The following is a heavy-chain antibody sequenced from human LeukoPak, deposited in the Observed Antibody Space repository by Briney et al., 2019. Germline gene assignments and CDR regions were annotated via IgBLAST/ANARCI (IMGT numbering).Heavy chain of an antibody. CDR2: IWYDGSNK. CDR1: GFTFSSYG. Sequence: PGGSLRLSCAASGFTFSSYGMHWVRQAPGKGLEWVAVIWYDGSNKYYADSVKGRFTISRDNSKNTLYLQMNSLRAEDTAVYYCAKDRANWAIDDWGQGTQVTVSS. J-gene: IGHJ4*02. V-gene: IGHV3-33*06. CDR3: AKDRANWAIDD. D-gene: IGHD3-16*01.